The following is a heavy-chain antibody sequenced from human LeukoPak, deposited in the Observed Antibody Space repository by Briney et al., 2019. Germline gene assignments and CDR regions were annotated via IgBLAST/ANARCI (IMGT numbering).Heavy chain of an antibody. Sequence: GRSVRLSCAASGFTFSDYYMSWMRPAPGKGVEGVSCISRSGSTLYYADSVKGRCTISRDNAKNSLYLQMNSLRAEDTAVYYCARDLPGGSSWYQRPPGIDYWGQGALVTVSS. V-gene: IGHV3-11*01. J-gene: IGHJ4*02. CDR1: GFTFSDYY. CDR3: ARDLPGGSSWYQRPPGIDY. D-gene: IGHD6-13*01. CDR2: ISRSGSTL.